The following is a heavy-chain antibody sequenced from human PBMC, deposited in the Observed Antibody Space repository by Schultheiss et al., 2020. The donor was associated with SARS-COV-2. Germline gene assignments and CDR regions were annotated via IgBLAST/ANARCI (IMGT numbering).Heavy chain of an antibody. D-gene: IGHD3-10*01. J-gene: IGHJ6*02. V-gene: IGHV4-39*07. CDR2: MYYTDNT. CDR1: GASISRGGYY. Sequence: SETLSLTCTVSGASISRGGYYWGWIRQPPGKGLEWIGSMYYTDNTYYNPPLKSRVTISADTSKNQFSLKLSSVTAADTAVYYCAREHGSGEMDVWGQGTTVTVSS. CDR3: AREHGSGEMDV.